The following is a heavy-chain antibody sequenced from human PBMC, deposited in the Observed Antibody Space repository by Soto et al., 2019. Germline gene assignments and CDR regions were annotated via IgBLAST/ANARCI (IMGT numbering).Heavy chain of an antibody. CDR1: GFTFSNAW. CDR2: IKSKTDGGTT. J-gene: IGHJ6*02. Sequence: EVQLVESGGGLVKPGGSLRLSCAASGFTFSNAWMSWVRQAPGKGLEWVGRIKSKTDGGTTDYAAPVKGRFTISRDDSKNTLYLQMNSLKTEDTAVYYCTTDEAYYYDFLSGYYTSGMDVWGQGTTVTVSS. V-gene: IGHV3-15*01. CDR3: TTDEAYYYDFLSGYYTSGMDV. D-gene: IGHD3-3*01.